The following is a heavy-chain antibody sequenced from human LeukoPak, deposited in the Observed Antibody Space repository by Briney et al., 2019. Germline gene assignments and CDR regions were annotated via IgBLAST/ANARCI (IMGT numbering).Heavy chain of an antibody. CDR3: AKFKGHYGDSEYYFDS. Sequence: GGSLRLSCAASGLTFSRYSVNWVRQAPGKGLEWVSCITGSSDYIFYADSVRGRFTISRDNAKNSLFLQMNSLRAEDTAVYYCAKFKGHYGDSEYYFDSWGQGTLVTVSS. CDR1: GLTFSRYS. D-gene: IGHD3-10*01. J-gene: IGHJ4*02. V-gene: IGHV3-21*01. CDR2: ITGSSDYI.